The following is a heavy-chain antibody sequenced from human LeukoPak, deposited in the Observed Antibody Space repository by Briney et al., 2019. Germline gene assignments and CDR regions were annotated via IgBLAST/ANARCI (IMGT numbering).Heavy chain of an antibody. J-gene: IGHJ4*02. Sequence: PSETLSLTRTVSGGSISSYYWSWIRQPAGKGLEWIGRIYTSGSTNYNPSLKSRVTMSVDTSKNQFSLKLSSVTAADTAVYYCARHRGYSYGYNRYYFDYWGQGTLVTVSS. D-gene: IGHD5-18*01. CDR3: ARHRGYSYGYNRYYFDY. CDR2: IYTSGST. V-gene: IGHV4-4*07. CDR1: GGSISSYY.